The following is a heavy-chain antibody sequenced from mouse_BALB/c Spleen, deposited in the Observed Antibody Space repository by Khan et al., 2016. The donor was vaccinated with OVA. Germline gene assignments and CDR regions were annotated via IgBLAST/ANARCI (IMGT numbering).Heavy chain of an antibody. J-gene: IGHJ3*01. Sequence: EVELVESGGDLVKPGGSLKLSCAASGFTFSTYGMSWVRQTPDKRLEWVAAISSGGSYTYYPDSVKGRFTISRDNAKNTLNLQMSSLKSEDTAMYYCTRLAYYYNSEGFAYWGQGTLVTVFA. V-gene: IGHV5-6*01. CDR1: GFTFSTYG. D-gene: IGHD1-1*01. CDR3: TRLAYYYNSEGFAY. CDR2: ISSGGSYT.